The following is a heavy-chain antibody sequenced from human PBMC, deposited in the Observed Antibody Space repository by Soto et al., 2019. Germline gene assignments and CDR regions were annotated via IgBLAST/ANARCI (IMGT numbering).Heavy chain of an antibody. Sequence: QVQLVESGGGVVQPGRSLRLSCAASGFTFSSYAMHWVRQAPGKGLEWVAVISYDGSNKYYADSVKGRFTISRDNSKNTLYLQMSSLRDEDTAVYYCSRDNYGDYGGFDPWGQGTLVTVSS. CDR3: SRDNYGDYGGFDP. CDR2: ISYDGSNK. D-gene: IGHD4-17*01. CDR1: GFTFSSYA. J-gene: IGHJ5*02. V-gene: IGHV3-30-3*01.